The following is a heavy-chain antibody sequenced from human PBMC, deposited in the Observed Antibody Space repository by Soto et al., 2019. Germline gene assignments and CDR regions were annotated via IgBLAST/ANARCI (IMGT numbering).Heavy chain of an antibody. J-gene: IGHJ4*02. CDR2: IYYSGST. V-gene: IGHV4-31*03. CDR1: GGSISSGGYY. CDR3: ARYDSSGYYLVFDY. Sequence: SETLSLTCTVSGGSISSGGYYWSWIRQHPGKGLEWIGYIYYSGSTYYNPSLKSRVTISVDTSKNQFSLKLSSVTAADTAVYYCARYDSSGYYLVFDYWGQGTLVTAPQ. D-gene: IGHD3-22*01.